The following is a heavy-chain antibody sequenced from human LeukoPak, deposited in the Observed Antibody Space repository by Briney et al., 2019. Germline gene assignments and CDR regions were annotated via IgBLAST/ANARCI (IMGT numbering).Heavy chain of an antibody. CDR2: IYYSGST. V-gene: IGHV4-39*01. Sequence: SETLSLTCTVSGGSISSSNYWGWIRQPPGKGLEWIGSIYYSGSTYYNPSLKSRVTISVDTSKNQFSLKLSSVTAADTAVYYCARWGNVREFDPWGQGTLVTVSS. D-gene: IGHD3-10*02. J-gene: IGHJ5*02. CDR1: GGSISSSNY. CDR3: ARWGNVREFDP.